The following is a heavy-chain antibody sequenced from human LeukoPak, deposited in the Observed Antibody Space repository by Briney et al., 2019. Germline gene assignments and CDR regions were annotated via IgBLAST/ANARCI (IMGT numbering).Heavy chain of an antibody. D-gene: IGHD6-13*01. CDR2: INYRGGT. CDR1: GVSISSYY. V-gene: IGHV4-59*01. Sequence: SETLSLTCTVSGVSISSYYWTWIRQPPGEGLEWIGYINYRGGTNYNPSLKSRVTISLDTSKNQFSLKLSSVTAADTAVYYCARALQPGVYAFDLWGQGTMVTVSS. J-gene: IGHJ3*01. CDR3: ARALQPGVYAFDL.